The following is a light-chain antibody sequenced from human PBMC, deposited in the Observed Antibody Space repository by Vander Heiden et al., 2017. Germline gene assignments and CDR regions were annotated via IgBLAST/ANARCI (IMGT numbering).Light chain of an antibody. Sequence: DIQMTQSPSTLSASVGDRVPITCRTSQSISSWLAWYQQKPGHAPKLLNDKASSLESGVPSRFSGSGSVTEFTLTISSLQADDFATYYCQQYNSYSPPWTFGQGTKVEIK. J-gene: IGKJ1*01. CDR3: QQYNSYSPPWT. V-gene: IGKV1-5*03. CDR1: QSISSW. CDR2: KAS.